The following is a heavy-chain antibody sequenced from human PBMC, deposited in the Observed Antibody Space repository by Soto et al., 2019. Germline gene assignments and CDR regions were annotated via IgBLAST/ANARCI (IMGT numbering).Heavy chain of an antibody. CDR2: INSGGRT. J-gene: IGHJ4*02. CDR1: GFTFSSYT. V-gene: IGHV3-23*01. D-gene: IGHD4-17*01. CDR3: AKDLRPDGVWDFDY. Sequence: GGSPRLSCAASGFTFSSYTMNWVRQEPGKGLEWVSGINSGGRTYYADSVKGRFTISRDDSKNTLYLQIISLRAEDTAVYYCAKDLRPDGVWDFDYWGQGTLVTVSS.